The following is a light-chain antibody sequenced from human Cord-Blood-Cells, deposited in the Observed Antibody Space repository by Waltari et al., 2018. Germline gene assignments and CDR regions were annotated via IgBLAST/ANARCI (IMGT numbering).Light chain of an antibody. CDR1: SSDVGGYNY. CDR3: SSYTSSSTWV. Sequence: QSALTQPASVSGSPGQSLTISCTGTSSDVGGYNYVSWYQQHPGKAPKLSIYDVSKRPSGVSRRFDGSKSGNTASLTISGLQAEEEADYYCSSYTSSSTWVFGGGTKLTVL. J-gene: IGLJ3*02. V-gene: IGLV2-14*01. CDR2: DVS.